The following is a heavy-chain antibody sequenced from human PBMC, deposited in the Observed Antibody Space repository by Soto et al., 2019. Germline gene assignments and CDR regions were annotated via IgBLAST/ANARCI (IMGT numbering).Heavy chain of an antibody. CDR1: GFTFTDYW. J-gene: IGHJ3*01. D-gene: IGHD3-10*01. V-gene: IGHV3-74*01. CDR3: ARGVRGHYGFDV. Sequence: EVHLVESGGGLVQPGESLRLSCAASGFTFTDYWIHWVRQAPGKGLVWVSRIKFDGSSANYADSVKGRFTISRDNAKDTVYLQMNSLGAEDTAIYYCARGVRGHYGFDVWGQGTMVTVSS. CDR2: IKFDGSSA.